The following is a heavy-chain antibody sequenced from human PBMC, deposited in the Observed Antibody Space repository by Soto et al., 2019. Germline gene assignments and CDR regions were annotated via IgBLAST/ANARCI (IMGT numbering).Heavy chain of an antibody. V-gene: IGHV4-34*01. CDR1: GGSFSGYY. D-gene: IGHD2-2*01. J-gene: IGHJ3*02. CDR2: INHSGST. CDR3: ARRDIVVVPAAMGAFDI. Sequence: SETLSLTCAVYGGSFSGYYWSWIRQPPGKGLEWIGEINHSGSTNYNPSLKSRVTISVDTSKNQFSLKLSSVTAAGTAVYYCARRDIVVVPAAMGAFDIWGQGTMVTVSS.